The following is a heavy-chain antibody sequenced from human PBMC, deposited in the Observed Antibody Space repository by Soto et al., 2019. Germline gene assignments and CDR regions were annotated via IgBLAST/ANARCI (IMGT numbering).Heavy chain of an antibody. J-gene: IGHJ6*02. V-gene: IGHV3-23*01. Sequence: DVQLLESGGGLVQPGGSLRLSCAASGFTFSSYAMNWVRQAPGKGLEWVSAISGSGGSTYYADSVKGRFTISRDNSRNTLYLQMNSLRAEDTAVYYCAKDRAAVGSYGMDVWGQGTTVTVSS. CDR2: ISGSGGST. D-gene: IGHD6-13*01. CDR1: GFTFSSYA. CDR3: AKDRAAVGSYGMDV.